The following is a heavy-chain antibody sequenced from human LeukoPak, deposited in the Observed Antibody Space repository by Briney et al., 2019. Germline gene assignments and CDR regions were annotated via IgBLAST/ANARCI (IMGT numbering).Heavy chain of an antibody. CDR3: ARQVEGNDDWFDP. J-gene: IGHJ5*02. D-gene: IGHD2-15*01. Sequence: SETLSLTCTVSGGSISSHYWSWIRQPPGKGLEWIGYIYYSGSTNYNPSLKSRVTISVDTSKNQFSLKLSSVTAADTAVYYCARQVEGNDDWFDPWGQGTLVTVSS. CDR2: IYYSGST. CDR1: GGSISSHY. V-gene: IGHV4-59*08.